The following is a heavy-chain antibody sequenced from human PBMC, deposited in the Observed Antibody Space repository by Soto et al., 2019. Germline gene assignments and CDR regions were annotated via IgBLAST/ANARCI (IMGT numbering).Heavy chain of an antibody. V-gene: IGHV3-33*01. D-gene: IGHD3-10*01. CDR1: GFTFSSYG. CDR2: IWYDGSNK. CDR3: ARGGILWFGELLSSYYYYGMDV. J-gene: IGHJ6*02. Sequence: GGSLRLSCAASGFTFSSYGMHWVRQAPGKGLEWVAVIWYDGSNKYYADSVKGRFTISRDNSKNTLYLQMNSLRAEDTAAYYCARGGILWFGELLSSYYYYGMDVWGQGTTVTVSS.